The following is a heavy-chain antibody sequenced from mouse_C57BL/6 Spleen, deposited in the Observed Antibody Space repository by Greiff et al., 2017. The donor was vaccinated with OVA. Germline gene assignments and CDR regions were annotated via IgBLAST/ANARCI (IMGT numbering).Heavy chain of an antibody. V-gene: IGHV1-82*01. CDR2: IYPGDGDT. CDR1: GYAFSSSW. J-gene: IGHJ2*01. CDR3: ARSGTTVAFDY. Sequence: VKLQESGPELVKPGASVKISCKASGYAFSSSWMNWVKQRPGKGLEWIGRIYPGDGDTNYNGKFKGKATLTADKSSSTAYMQLSSLTAEDSAVYCCARSGTTVAFDYWGQGTTLTVSS. D-gene: IGHD1-1*01.